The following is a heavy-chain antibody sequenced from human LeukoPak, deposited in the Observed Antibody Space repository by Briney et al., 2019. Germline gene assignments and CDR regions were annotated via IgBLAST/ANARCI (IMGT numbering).Heavy chain of an antibody. J-gene: IGHJ4*02. CDR1: GGSISSSSYY. Sequence: SETLSLTCTVSGGSISSSSYYWGWIRQPPGKGLEWIGSIYYSGSTYYNPSLKSRVTISVDTSKNQFSLKLSSVTAADTAVYYCARCYDILTGYPLFDYWRQGTLVSVSS. CDR2: IYYSGST. CDR3: ARCYDILTGYPLFDY. V-gene: IGHV4-39*01. D-gene: IGHD3-9*01.